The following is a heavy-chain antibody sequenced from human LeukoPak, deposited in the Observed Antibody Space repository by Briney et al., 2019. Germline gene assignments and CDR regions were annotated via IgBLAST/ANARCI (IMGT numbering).Heavy chain of an antibody. CDR3: ARDGTVLRFLEWLFTTPDY. Sequence: GGSLRLSCAASGFTFSNYWMTWVRQAPGKGLEWVANINRDGGEKYYVDSVKGRFTISRDNAKNSLYLQMNSLRAEDTAVYYCARDGTVLRFLEWLFTTPDYWGQGTLVTVSS. J-gene: IGHJ4*02. D-gene: IGHD3-3*01. CDR2: INRDGGEK. CDR1: GFTFSNYW. V-gene: IGHV3-7*03.